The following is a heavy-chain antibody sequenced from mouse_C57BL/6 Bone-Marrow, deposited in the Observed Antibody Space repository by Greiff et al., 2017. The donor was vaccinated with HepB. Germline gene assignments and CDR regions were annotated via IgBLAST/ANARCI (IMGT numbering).Heavy chain of an antibody. CDR1: GYAFSSSW. J-gene: IGHJ1*03. CDR2: IYPGDGDT. CDR3: ARNGYYWYFDV. Sequence: SGPELVKPGASVKISCKASGYAFSSSWMNWVKQRPGKGLEWIGRIYPGDGDTNYNGKFKGKATLTADKSSSTAYMQLSSLTSEDSAVYFCARNGYYWYFDVWGTGTTVTVSS. V-gene: IGHV1-82*01. D-gene: IGHD2-2*01.